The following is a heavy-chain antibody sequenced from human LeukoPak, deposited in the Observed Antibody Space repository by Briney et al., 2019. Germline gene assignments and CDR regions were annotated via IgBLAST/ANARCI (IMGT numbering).Heavy chain of an antibody. J-gene: IGHJ4*02. CDR3: ARGRLIVATGVYYFDY. CDR2: IYTSGST. V-gene: IGHV4-4*07. Sequence: SETLSLTCTVSGVSFSSYYWSWIRQPAGKGLEWIGHIYTSGSTNYNPSLKSRVTMSVDTSKNEFSLKLNSVTAADTAVYYCARGRLIVATGVYYFDYWGQGTLVTVSS. CDR1: GVSFSSYY. D-gene: IGHD5-12*01.